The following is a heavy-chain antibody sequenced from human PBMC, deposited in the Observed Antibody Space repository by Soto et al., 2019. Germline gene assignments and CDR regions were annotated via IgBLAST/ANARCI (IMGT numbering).Heavy chain of an antibody. D-gene: IGHD4-17*01. V-gene: IGHV4-34*01. J-gene: IGHJ6*02. CDR2: INHSGST. CDR1: GASFSDYY. Sequence: SETLSLSCGVYGASFSDYYWSWIRQTPGKGLEWIGQINHSGSTNYSPSLKSRVTVSVDTSKNHFSLKLISVTAADTAVYYCARRRGVTNTFLSRSYNYYPMDVWGQGRTVT. CDR3: ARRRGVTNTFLSRSYNYYPMDV.